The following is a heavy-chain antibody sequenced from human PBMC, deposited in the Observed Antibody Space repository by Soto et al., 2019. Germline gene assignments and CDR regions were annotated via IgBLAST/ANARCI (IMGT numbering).Heavy chain of an antibody. CDR3: ARVPYYGDYPLDY. Sequence: QVQLVQSGAEVKKPGSSVKVSCKASGGTFSSYTISWVRQAPGQGLEWMGRIIPILGIANYAQKFQGRVTITADKSTSTAYMELSSLRSEDTAVYYGARVPYYGDYPLDYWGQGTLVTVSS. V-gene: IGHV1-69*02. D-gene: IGHD4-17*01. CDR1: GGTFSSYT. J-gene: IGHJ4*02. CDR2: IIPILGIA.